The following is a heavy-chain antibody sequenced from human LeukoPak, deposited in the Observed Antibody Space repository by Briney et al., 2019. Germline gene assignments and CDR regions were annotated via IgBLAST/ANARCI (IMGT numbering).Heavy chain of an antibody. Sequence: GGSLRLSCAASGFTFSSYNMNWVRQAPGKGPEWVSSITSSSSYIYYADSVKGRFTISRDNAKNSLYLQMNSLRAEDTAVYYCARDLSGVTGYTYGRGIDYWGQGTLVTVSS. V-gene: IGHV3-21*06. CDR3: ARDLSGVTGYTYGRGIDY. CDR1: GFTFSSYN. CDR2: ITSSSSYI. J-gene: IGHJ4*02. D-gene: IGHD5-18*01.